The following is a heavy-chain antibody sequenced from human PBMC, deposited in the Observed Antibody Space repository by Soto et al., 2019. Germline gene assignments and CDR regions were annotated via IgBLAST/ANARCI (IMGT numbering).Heavy chain of an antibody. J-gene: IGHJ4*02. CDR3: ARAIDYDILTGYPAPPDY. CDR2: IGTAGDT. D-gene: IGHD3-9*01. Sequence: PGGSLRLSCAASGFTFSNYDMHWVRQATGKGLEWVSAIGTAGDTYYPGSVKGRFTISRENAKNSLYLQMNSLRAGDTAVYYCARAIDYDILTGYPAPPDYWGQGTLVTVSS. CDR1: GFTFSNYD. V-gene: IGHV3-13*04.